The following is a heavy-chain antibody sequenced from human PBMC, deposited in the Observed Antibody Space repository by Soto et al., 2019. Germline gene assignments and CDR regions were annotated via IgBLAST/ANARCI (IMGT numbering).Heavy chain of an antibody. D-gene: IGHD2-21*02. V-gene: IGHV4-31*03. J-gene: IGHJ4*02. CDR1: GGSISSGGYY. CDR2: IYYSGST. Sequence: SETLSLTCTVSGGSISSGGYYWSWIRQHPGKGLEWIGYIYYSGSTYYNTSLKSRVTISVDTSKNQFSLKLSSVTAADTAVYYCASKPFLREVTHFDYWGQGTLVTVSS. CDR3: ASKPFLREVTHFDY.